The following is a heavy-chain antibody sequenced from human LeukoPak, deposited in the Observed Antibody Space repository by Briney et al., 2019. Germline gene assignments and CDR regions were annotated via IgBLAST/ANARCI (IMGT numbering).Heavy chain of an antibody. V-gene: IGHV3-48*04. CDR3: VRDTDYGDY. J-gene: IGHJ4*02. CDR2: ISSSSSTI. D-gene: IGHD4-17*01. CDR1: GFTFSSYS. Sequence: PGGSLRLSCAASGFTFSSYSMNWVRQAPGKGLEWVSYISSSSSTIYYADSVKGRFTISRDNAKNSLYLQMDSLRADDTAVYYCVRDTDYGDYWGQGTLVTVSS.